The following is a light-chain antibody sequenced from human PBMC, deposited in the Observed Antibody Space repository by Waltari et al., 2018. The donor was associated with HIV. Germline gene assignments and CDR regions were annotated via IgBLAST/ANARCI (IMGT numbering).Light chain of an antibody. CDR3: ASRDNNGKRVL. Sequence: SSELTQDPIVSVTLGQTVTITCQGDSLRNYYASWHQLKPGQAPILVIYDKNTRPSGIPDRLSGSTSGNTASLTITGSQAEDEADYFCASRDNNGKRVLFGGGTKLTVL. CDR1: SLRNYY. CDR2: DKN. V-gene: IGLV3-19*01. J-gene: IGLJ3*02.